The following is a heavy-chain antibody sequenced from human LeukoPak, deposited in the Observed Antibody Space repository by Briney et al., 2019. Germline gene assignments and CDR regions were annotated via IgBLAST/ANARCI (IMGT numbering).Heavy chain of an antibody. D-gene: IGHD4-17*01. CDR3: AIGYGDYLGEH. V-gene: IGHV3-48*03. CDR1: GFTFSRYE. Sequence: GGSLRLSCAASGFTFSRYEMNWVRQAPGKGLEWVSYISSSGSTIYYADSVKGRFTISRDNAKNSLYLQMNSLRAEDTAVYYCAIGYGDYLGEHWGQGTLVTVSS. CDR2: ISSSGSTI. J-gene: IGHJ4*02.